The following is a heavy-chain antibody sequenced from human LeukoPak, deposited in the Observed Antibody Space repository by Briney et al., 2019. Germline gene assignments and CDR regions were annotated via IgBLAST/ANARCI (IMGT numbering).Heavy chain of an antibody. CDR3: ARGTGTVTLYDY. CDR1: GYSISSGYY. J-gene: IGHJ4*02. V-gene: IGHV4-38-2*01. Sequence: PSETLSLTCAVSGYSISSGYYWGWIRQPPGKGLEWIGSIYHSGSTYYNPSLKSRVTISVDTSKNQFSLKLSSVTAADTAVYYCARGTGTVTLYDYWGQGTLVTVSS. D-gene: IGHD1-7*01. CDR2: IYHSGST.